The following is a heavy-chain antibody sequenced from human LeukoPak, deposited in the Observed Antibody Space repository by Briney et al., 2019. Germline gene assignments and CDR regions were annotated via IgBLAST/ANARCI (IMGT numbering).Heavy chain of an antibody. CDR1: GYTFTSYD. J-gene: IGHJ6*03. Sequence: GASVKVSCKASGYTFTSYDINWVRQATGQGLEWMGWMNPNSGNTGYAQKFQGRVTMTRNTSMSTAYMELSSLRSEDTAVYYCARGVRLRYFDWLSYYYYMDVWGKGTTVTVSS. D-gene: IGHD3-9*01. V-gene: IGHV1-8*01. CDR3: ARGVRLRYFDWLSYYYYMDV. CDR2: MNPNSGNT.